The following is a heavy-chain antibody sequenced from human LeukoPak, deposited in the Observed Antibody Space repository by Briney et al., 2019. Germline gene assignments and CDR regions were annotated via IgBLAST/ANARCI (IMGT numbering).Heavy chain of an antibody. J-gene: IGHJ4*02. Sequence: SVTVSFKASGGTFISYAISWVRQAPGQGLEWMGRIIPILGIANYPQKFQGRVTITADKSTSTAYMELSSLRSEDTAVYYCARTPNSSGWARFDYWGQGTLVTVSS. CDR2: IIPILGIA. CDR1: GGTFISYA. V-gene: IGHV1-69*04. CDR3: ARTPNSSGWARFDY. D-gene: IGHD6-19*01.